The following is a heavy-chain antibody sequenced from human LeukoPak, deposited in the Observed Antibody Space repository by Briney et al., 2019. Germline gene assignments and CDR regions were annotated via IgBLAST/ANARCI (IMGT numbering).Heavy chain of an antibody. V-gene: IGHV3-30*02. J-gene: IGHJ4*02. CDR3: AKDPSPDFWSGYYDY. D-gene: IGHD3-3*01. Sequence: GGSLRLSCAASGFTFSSYGMHWVRQAPGKGLEWVPFITYDGSNKYYADSVKGRFTISRDNSKNTLYLQMNSLRAEDTAVYYCAKDPSPDFWSGYYDYWGQGTLVTVSS. CDR2: ITYDGSNK. CDR1: GFTFSSYG.